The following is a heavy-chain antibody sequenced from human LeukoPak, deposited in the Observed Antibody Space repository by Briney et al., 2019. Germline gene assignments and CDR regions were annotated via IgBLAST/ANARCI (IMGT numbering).Heavy chain of an antibody. CDR1: GFTFSSYS. D-gene: IGHD1-26*01. Sequence: PGGSLRLSCAASGFTFSSYSMNWIRKAPGKGMDWDSSISSSSSYIYYADSVKGRFTISRDNAKNSLYLQMNSLRAEDTAVYYCARDQGIVGAMYYFDYWGPGTLVTVSS. J-gene: IGHJ4*02. CDR2: ISSSSSYI. V-gene: IGHV3-21*01. CDR3: ARDQGIVGAMYYFDY.